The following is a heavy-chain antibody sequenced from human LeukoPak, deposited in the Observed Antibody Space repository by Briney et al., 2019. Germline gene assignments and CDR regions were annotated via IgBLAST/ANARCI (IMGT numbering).Heavy chain of an antibody. D-gene: IGHD6-25*01. CDR3: ARGKQVQRRKAWYFDY. J-gene: IGHJ4*02. V-gene: IGHV1-2*02. CDR2: INPNSGGT. CDR1: GYTFTGYY. Sequence: ASVKVSCKASGYTFTGYYMHWVRQAPGQGLEWMGWINPNSGGTNYAQKFQGRVTMTRDTSIRTAYMELSRLRSDDTAVYYCARGKQVQRRKAWYFDYWGQGTLVTVSS.